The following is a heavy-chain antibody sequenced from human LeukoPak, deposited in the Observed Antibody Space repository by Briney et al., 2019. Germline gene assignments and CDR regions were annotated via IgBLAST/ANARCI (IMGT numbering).Heavy chain of an antibody. V-gene: IGHV1-18*01. D-gene: IGHD5-12*01. CDR1: GYTFTNYG. Sequence: ASVKVSCKASGYTFTNYGISWVRQAPGRGLEWMGWIRAYNGDTKYAEKLQGRVTMTTDTSTTTAYMELRSLTSDDAAVYYCARGAAGGYSPSVEFDYWGQGTLVTVSS. CDR3: ARGAAGGYSPSVEFDY. CDR2: IRAYNGDT. J-gene: IGHJ4*02.